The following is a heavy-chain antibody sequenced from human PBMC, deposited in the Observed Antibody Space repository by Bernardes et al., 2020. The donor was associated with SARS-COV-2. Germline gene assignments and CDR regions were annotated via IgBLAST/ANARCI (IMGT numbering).Heavy chain of an antibody. CDR1: GGSISSGGYY. CDR2: IYYSGST. Sequence: SETLSLTCTVSGGSISSGGYYWSWIRQPPGKGLEWIGYIYYSGSTNYNPSLKSRVTISVDTSKNQFSLKLSSVTAADTAVYYCARQDIGAIFGVVITPAGMDVWGQGTTVTVSS. CDR3: ARQDIGAIFGVVITPAGMDV. V-gene: IGHV4-61*08. J-gene: IGHJ6*02. D-gene: IGHD3-3*01.